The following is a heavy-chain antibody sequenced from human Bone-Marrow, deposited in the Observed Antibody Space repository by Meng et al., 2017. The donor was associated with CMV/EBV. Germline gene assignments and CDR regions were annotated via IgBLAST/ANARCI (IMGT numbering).Heavy chain of an antibody. CDR1: GFTFSGSA. CDR2: IRSKANSYAT. D-gene: IGHD3-16*01. Sequence: GESLKISCAASGFTFSGSAMHWVRQASGKGLEWGGRIRSKANSYATAYAASVKGRFTISRDDSKNTAYLQMNSLKTEDTAVYYCTRPWAGGDTGTDYWGQGTLVTVSS. V-gene: IGHV3-73*01. CDR3: TRPWAGGDTGTDY. J-gene: IGHJ4*02.